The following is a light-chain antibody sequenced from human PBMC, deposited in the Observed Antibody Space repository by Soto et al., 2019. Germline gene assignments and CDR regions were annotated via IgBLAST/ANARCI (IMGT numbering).Light chain of an antibody. CDR2: EAS. CDR3: QQRTYWPWT. CDR1: QSVTNY. V-gene: IGKV3-11*01. Sequence: TQYPSTLSASVGDTVTVTCRASQSVTNYLTWYQQKPGQAPRLLIYEASNRATGIPARFSGSGSGTDFTLTISNLEPEDFAVYYCQQRTYWPWTFGQGTKVDI. J-gene: IGKJ1*01.